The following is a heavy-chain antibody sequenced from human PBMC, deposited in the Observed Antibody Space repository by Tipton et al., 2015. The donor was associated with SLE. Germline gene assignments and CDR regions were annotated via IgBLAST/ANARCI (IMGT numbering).Heavy chain of an antibody. V-gene: IGHV3-7*03. CDR2: IKPDGSEK. CDR1: RFTVSGYW. Sequence: SLRLSCAASRFTVSGYWMSWVRQAPGKGLEWVANIKPDGSEKNYVDSVKGRFTISRDNAKNSLYLQMDSLRAEDTAVYYCAHKVLWGQGTLVTVSS. CDR3: AHKVL. J-gene: IGHJ4*02. D-gene: IGHD3-3*01.